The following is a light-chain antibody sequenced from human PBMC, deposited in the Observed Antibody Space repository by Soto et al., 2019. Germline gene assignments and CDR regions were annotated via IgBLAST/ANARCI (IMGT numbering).Light chain of an antibody. V-gene: IGKV3-15*01. CDR2: DVS. CDR1: QSLSSA. CDR3: QQYNKWPRT. J-gene: IGKJ1*01. Sequence: IVMTQSPATLSVSPGERATLSCRASQSLSSALAWYQHKPGQAPRLLMYDVSTRAPGIPARFSASGSGTEFTLTISSLQSEDFAVYYCQQYNKWPRTCGQGTKVEIK.